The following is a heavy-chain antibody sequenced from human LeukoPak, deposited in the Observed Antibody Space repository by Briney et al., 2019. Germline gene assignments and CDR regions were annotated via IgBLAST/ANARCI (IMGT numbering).Heavy chain of an antibody. J-gene: IGHJ4*02. CDR2: IYYSGST. Sequence: SETLSLTCTVSGGSISSYYWSWIRQPPGKGLEWIGYIYYSGSTNYNPSLKSRVTISVDTSKNQFSLKLSSVTAADTAVYYCARGIAAAGTPFDYWGQGTLVTVSS. D-gene: IGHD6-13*01. CDR1: GGSISSYY. V-gene: IGHV4-59*08. CDR3: ARGIAAAGTPFDY.